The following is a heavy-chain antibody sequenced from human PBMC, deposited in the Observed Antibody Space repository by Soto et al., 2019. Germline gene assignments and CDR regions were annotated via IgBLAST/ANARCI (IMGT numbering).Heavy chain of an antibody. CDR2: ITAYNGKT. CDR1: GYTFTEFG. CDR3: AREWCSTTSCYGPDY. J-gene: IGHJ4*02. V-gene: IGHV1-18*01. D-gene: IGHD2-2*01. Sequence: GASVKVSCKASGYTFTEFGISWVRQAPGQGLEWMGWITAYNGKTYYAQKFQGRVTMTTDTSTSTAYMDLGSLTSDDTAVYYCAREWCSTTSCYGPDYWGQGTLVTVSS.